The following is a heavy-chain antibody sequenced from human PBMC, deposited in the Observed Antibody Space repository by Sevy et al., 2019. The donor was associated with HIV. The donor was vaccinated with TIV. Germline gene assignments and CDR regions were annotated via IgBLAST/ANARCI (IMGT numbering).Heavy chain of an antibody. CDR3: AKDLDSSALYDVGGY. CDR1: GFTFSKYA. CDR2: ISTTGDRT. D-gene: IGHD6-19*01. Sequence: GGSLRLSCVASGFTFSKYAMKWVRQAPGKGLEWVSLISTTGDRTHYADSVKGRFTISRDDSKNMLYLQMNNLRAEDTAIYYCAKDLDSSALYDVGGYWGQGTLVTVSS. V-gene: IGHV3-23*01. J-gene: IGHJ4*02.